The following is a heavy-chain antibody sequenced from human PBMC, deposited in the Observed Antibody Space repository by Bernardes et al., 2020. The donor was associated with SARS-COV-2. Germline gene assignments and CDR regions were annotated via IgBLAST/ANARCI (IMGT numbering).Heavy chain of an antibody. CDR1: DYTFTNYW. CDR2: IYPGDSDT. CDR3: ARRRYGDFGVDV. D-gene: IGHD4-17*01. Sequence: GESLKISCKGSDYTFTNYWIGWVRQMPGKGLEWMGIIYPGDSDTKYSPSFQDRVTISADKSVNTAYLQWSSLKASDTAIYYCARRRYGDFGVDVWGQGTTVTVSS. V-gene: IGHV5-51*01. J-gene: IGHJ6*02.